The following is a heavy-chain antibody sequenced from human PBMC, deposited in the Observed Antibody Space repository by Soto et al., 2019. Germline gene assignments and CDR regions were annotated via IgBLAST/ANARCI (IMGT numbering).Heavy chain of an antibody. Sequence: PSETLSLTCTVSGASITSTYWSWIRQSPGKGLEWIGYIYYSGTTNYNPSIKNRVTISVDTSKNQLSLNLSSVTAADTAVYYCSIGSPPSYDSSGYYHPYFDYWGQGTLVTVSS. CDR3: SIGSPPSYDSSGYYHPYFDY. CDR1: GASITSTY. V-gene: IGHV4-59*12. D-gene: IGHD3-22*01. J-gene: IGHJ4*02. CDR2: IYYSGTT.